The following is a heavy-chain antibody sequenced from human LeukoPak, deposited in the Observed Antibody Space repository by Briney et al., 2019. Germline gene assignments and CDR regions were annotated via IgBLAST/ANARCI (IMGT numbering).Heavy chain of an antibody. Sequence: PSETLSLTCTVSVGSMSSGCYWWSWIRRHPGKGLEWIGYIYYSGSTYYNPSLKSRVTISVDTSKNQFSLKLSSVTAADTAVYYCATIMTNHDAFDIWGQGTMVTVSS. V-gene: IGHV4-31*03. CDR2: IYYSGST. J-gene: IGHJ3*02. D-gene: IGHD1-14*01. CDR3: ATIMTNHDAFDI. CDR1: VGSMSSGCYW.